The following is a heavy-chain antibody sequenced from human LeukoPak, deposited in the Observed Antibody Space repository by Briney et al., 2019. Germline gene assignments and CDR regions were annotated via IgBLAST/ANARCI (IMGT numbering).Heavy chain of an antibody. J-gene: IGHJ4*02. D-gene: IGHD3-22*01. Sequence: GGTLRLSCAASGFTFSSYGMSWVRQAPGKGLEWVSAISGSGGSTYYADSVKGRFTISRGNSKNTVYLQMKSQRAEDTAVYYCAKDLVYYYDSSGSPNYWGQGTLVTVSS. CDR1: GFTFSSYG. V-gene: IGHV3-23*01. CDR3: AKDLVYYYDSSGSPNY. CDR2: ISGSGGST.